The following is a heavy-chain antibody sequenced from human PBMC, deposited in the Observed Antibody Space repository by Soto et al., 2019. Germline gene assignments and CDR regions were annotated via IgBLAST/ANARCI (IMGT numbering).Heavy chain of an antibody. CDR1: GYPISSGYY. CDR3: ARSSGYVPGGY. V-gene: IGHV4-38-2*01. CDR2: IHHSGST. D-gene: IGHD5-12*01. Sequence: PSGTLSLTCAVSGYPISSGYYWGWIRQPPGKGLEWIGIIHHSGSTYYNPSLRSRITISVDTSKNQFSLKMPSVTAADTAVYYCARSSGYVPGGYWGQGILVSVSS. J-gene: IGHJ4*02.